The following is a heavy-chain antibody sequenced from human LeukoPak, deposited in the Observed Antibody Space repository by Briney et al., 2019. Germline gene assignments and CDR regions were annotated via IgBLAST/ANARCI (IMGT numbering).Heavy chain of an antibody. CDR2: ISYDGSNK. D-gene: IGHD1-7*01. CDR3: AKGKGDRWLETTGPMDV. V-gene: IGHV3-30*18. CDR1: GFTFSSYG. J-gene: IGHJ6*02. Sequence: GRSLRLSCAASGFTFSSYGTHWVRQAPGKGLEWVAVISYDGSNKYYADSVKGRFTISRDNSKNTLYLQMNSLRAEDTAVYYCAKGKGDRWLETTGPMDVWGQGTTVTVSS.